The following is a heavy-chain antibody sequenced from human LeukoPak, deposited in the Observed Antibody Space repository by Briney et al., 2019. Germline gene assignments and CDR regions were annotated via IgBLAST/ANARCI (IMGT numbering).Heavy chain of an antibody. CDR1: GCTFSSYA. D-gene: IGHD6-19*01. Sequence: VCSLKVSCAASGCTFSSYAISWVRQAPGHGLEWLGRIIPIFGTANYAQKFQGRVTITTDESTSTAYMELSSLRSEDTAVYYCARGVVAVAGTWFDLWGQGTLVTVSS. V-gene: IGHV1-69*05. CDR3: ARGVVAVAGTWFDL. CDR2: IIPIFGTA. J-gene: IGHJ5*02.